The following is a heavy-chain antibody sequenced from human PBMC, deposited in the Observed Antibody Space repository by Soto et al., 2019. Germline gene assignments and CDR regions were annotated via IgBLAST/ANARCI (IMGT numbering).Heavy chain of an antibody. CDR1: GFSLSADGVG. D-gene: IGHD2-2*01. CDR2: IYWDDDQ. J-gene: IGHJ3*01. V-gene: IGHV2-5*02. Sequence: QITLKESGPTLVKPTQTFTLTCTFSGFSLSADGVGVGWIRQPPGKALEWLALIYWDDDQRYSPSLKTRLTITKDTSKNQVVLTMTNMDPVDTATYYCAHAYGGTSWPNDAFDVWGQGTVVTVSS. CDR3: AHAYGGTSWPNDAFDV.